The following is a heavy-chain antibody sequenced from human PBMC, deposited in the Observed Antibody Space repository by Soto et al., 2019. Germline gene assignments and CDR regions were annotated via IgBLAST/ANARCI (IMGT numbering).Heavy chain of an antibody. Sequence: QVQLQESGPGLVKPSQTLSLTCTVSGGSISSGGYYWSWIRQHPGKGLEWIGYIYYSGSTYYNPSLKSRVTLSVDTSKNQFSLKLSSVTAADTAVYYCARDNLGTTVTTEKPDYGMDVWGQGTTVTVSS. V-gene: IGHV4-31*03. D-gene: IGHD4-17*01. CDR1: GGSISSGGYY. CDR3: ARDNLGTTVTTEKPDYGMDV. J-gene: IGHJ6*02. CDR2: IYYSGST.